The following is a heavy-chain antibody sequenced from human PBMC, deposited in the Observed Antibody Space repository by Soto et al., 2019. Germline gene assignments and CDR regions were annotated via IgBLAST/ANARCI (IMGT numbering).Heavy chain of an antibody. Sequence: PGESLRLSCAASGFTFSSYAMSWVSHAPGKGLEWVAASSGSGGSTYYADSVKGRFTISRDKSKNTLYLQMNSLRAEETGVYCCAKAGLFVTYGLDVWGQGTTVTVSS. J-gene: IGHJ6*02. D-gene: IGHD2-21*02. CDR2: SSGSGGST. CDR3: AKAGLFVTYGLDV. CDR1: GFTFSSYA. V-gene: IGHV3-23*01.